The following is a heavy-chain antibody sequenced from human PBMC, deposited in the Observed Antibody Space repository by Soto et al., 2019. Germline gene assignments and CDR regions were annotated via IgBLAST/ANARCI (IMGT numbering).Heavy chain of an antibody. CDR2: IFPKFGTT. J-gene: IGHJ6*02. CDR3: EAEMTFGKLSVV. Sequence: SVKVSCKASGNTDTNYVISWVRQAPGQGLEWMGGIFPKFGTTYSAQKLQDRLTITADASTSTVYMQLSSLGLDDTAVYYCEAEMTFGKLSVVWGQGTTVTVSS. V-gene: IGHV1-69*13. CDR1: GNTDTNYV. D-gene: IGHD3-16*02.